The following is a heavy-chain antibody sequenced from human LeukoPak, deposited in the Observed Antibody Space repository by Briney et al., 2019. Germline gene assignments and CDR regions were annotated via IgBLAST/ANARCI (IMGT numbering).Heavy chain of an antibody. CDR3: ARVGATTWGAFDI. CDR2: ISGTSSYI. V-gene: IGHV3-21*01. CDR1: GFTFSDYS. J-gene: IGHJ3*02. Sequence: GGSLRLSCAASGFTFSDYSINWVRQAPGKGLEWVSSISGTSSYIYYAESLKGRFTISRDHAKNSLYLQMNSLRAEDTSVYYCARVGATTWGAFDIWSQGTMVTVSS. D-gene: IGHD1-26*01.